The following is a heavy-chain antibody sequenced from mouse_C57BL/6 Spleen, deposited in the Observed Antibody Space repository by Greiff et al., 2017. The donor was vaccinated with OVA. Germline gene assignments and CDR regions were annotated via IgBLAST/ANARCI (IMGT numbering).Heavy chain of an antibody. CDR1: GYTFTSYW. D-gene: IGHD2-3*01. V-gene: IGHV1-64*01. CDR3: AILPRWLLRGYYAMDY. CDR2: IHPNSGST. Sequence: QVQLQQPGAELVKPGASVKLSCKASGYTFTSYWMHWVKQRPGQGLEWIGMIHPNSGSTNYNEKFKSKATLTVDKSSSTAYMQLSSLTSEDSAVYYCAILPRWLLRGYYAMDYWGQGTSVTVSS. J-gene: IGHJ4*01.